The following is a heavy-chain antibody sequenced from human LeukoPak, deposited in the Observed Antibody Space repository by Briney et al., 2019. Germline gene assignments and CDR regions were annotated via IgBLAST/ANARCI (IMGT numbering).Heavy chain of an antibody. CDR2: IYYRRST. CDR1: GGSISSYY. V-gene: IGHV4-59*01. Sequence: PSETLSLTCTVPGGSISSYYWSWLRQPPGKGLEWVGHIYYRRSTNYNPSLKRRVTISVDTSKNQFCLKLSSVTAADTAVYYCARQGRYSSTSDDAFDIWGQGTMVTVSS. CDR3: ARQGRYSSTSDDAFDI. J-gene: IGHJ3*02. D-gene: IGHD6-6*01.